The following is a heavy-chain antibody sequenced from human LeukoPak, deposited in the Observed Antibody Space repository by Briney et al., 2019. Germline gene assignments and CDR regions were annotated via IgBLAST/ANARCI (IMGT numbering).Heavy chain of an antibody. J-gene: IGHJ4*02. V-gene: IGHV4-4*02. CDR2: IYHSGST. CDR1: GGSISSSNW. Sequence: PSGTLSLTCAVSGGSISSSNWWSWVRQPPGEGLEWIGEIYHSGSTNYNPSLKSRVTISVDKSKNQFSLKLSSVTAADTAVYYCARVRGAVAGYFDYWGQGTLVTVSS. CDR3: ARVRGAVAGYFDY. D-gene: IGHD6-19*01.